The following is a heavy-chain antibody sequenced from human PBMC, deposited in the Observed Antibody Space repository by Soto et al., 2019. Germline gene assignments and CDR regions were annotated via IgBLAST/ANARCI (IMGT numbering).Heavy chain of an antibody. CDR2: ISAYNGNT. V-gene: IGHV1-18*01. J-gene: IGHJ4*02. D-gene: IGHD3-22*01. Sequence: QVQLVQSGAEVKKPGASVKVSCKASGYTFTSYGISWVRQAPGQGLEWMGWISAYNGNTNYAQNLQGRVTMTTDTSTSTAYMELRSLGSDDTAEYYCARDKKYYYDSRVYRGVDYWGQGTLVTVSS. CDR3: ARDKKYYYDSRVYRGVDY. CDR1: GYTFTSYG.